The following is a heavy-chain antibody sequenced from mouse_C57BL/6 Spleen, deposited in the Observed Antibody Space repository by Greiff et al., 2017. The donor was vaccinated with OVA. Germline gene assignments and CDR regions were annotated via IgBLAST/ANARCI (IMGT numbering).Heavy chain of an antibody. Sequence: EVQLVESGGGLVQPKGSLKLSCAASGFTFNTYAMHWVRQAPGKGLEWVARIRRKSSNYASYYADSVKDRFTISRDDSQSMLYLQMNNLKTEDTAMYYGVRDGANWVFDYWGQGTTLTVSS. CDR1: GFTFNTYA. D-gene: IGHD4-1*01. CDR3: VRDGANWVFDY. V-gene: IGHV10-3*01. CDR2: IRRKSSNYAS. J-gene: IGHJ2*01.